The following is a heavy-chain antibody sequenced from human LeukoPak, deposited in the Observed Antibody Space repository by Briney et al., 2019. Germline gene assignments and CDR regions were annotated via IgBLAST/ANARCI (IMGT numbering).Heavy chain of an antibody. CDR3: AKWYPGNMDV. V-gene: IGHV3-48*03. CDR1: GFTFNRYE. CDR2: IHTTATTI. D-gene: IGHD2-2*01. Sequence: GGSLRLSCAASGFTFNRYEFIWVRQAPGKGLEWVSNIHTTATTIYYADSVKGRFSISRDNAKSSLYLQMNSLRAEDTAVYYCAKWYPGNMDVWGKGTTVTVSS. J-gene: IGHJ6*04.